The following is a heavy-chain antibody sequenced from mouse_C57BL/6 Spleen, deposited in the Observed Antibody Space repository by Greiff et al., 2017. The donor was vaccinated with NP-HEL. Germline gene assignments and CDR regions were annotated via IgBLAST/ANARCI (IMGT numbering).Heavy chain of an antibody. CDR3: ARGGYSNFFAY. D-gene: IGHD2-5*01. J-gene: IGHJ3*01. V-gene: IGHV5-4*03. CDR2: ISDGGSYT. Sequence: DVMLVESGGGLVKPGGSLKLSCAASGFTFSSYAMSWVRQTPEKRLEWVATISDGGSYTYYPDNVKGRFTISRDNAKNNLYLQMSHLKSEDTAMYYCARGGYSNFFAYWGQGTLVTVSA. CDR1: GFTFSSYA.